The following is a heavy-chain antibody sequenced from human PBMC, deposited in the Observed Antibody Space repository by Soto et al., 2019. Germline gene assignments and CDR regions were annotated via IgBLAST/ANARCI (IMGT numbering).Heavy chain of an antibody. V-gene: IGHV1-69*06. CDR1: GGTFSSYA. CDR3: ARGGRYNWNYLDY. J-gene: IGHJ4*02. Sequence: SVKVSCKASGGTFSSYAISWVRQAPGQGLEWMGGIIPIFGTANYAQKFQGRVTITADKSTSTAYMELSSLRSEDTAVYYCARGGRYNWNYLDYWGQGTLVTVSS. CDR2: IIPIFGTA. D-gene: IGHD1-20*01.